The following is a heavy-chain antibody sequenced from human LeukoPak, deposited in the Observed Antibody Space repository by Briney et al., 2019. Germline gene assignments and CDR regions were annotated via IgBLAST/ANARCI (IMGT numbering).Heavy chain of an antibody. CDR2: IKSKTDGGTT. D-gene: IGHD3-10*01. CDR1: GFTFSNAW. CDR3: TRDYDSGSHEDAFGY. V-gene: IGHV3-15*01. Sequence: PGGSLRLSCAASGFTFSNAWMNWVRQAPGKGLEWVGRIKSKTDGGTTDYAAPVKGRFTISRDDSKNTLYLQMNSLKSEDTAVYYCTRDYDSGSHEDAFGYWGQGALVTVSS. J-gene: IGHJ4*02.